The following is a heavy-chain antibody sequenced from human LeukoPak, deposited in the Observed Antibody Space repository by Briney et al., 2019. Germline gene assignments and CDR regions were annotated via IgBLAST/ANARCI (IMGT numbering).Heavy chain of an antibody. CDR1: GYTFTSYD. CDR2: MNPNSGNT. J-gene: IGHJ6*03. CDR3: ARTRLITIFGVVTAKYMDV. V-gene: IGHV1-8*01. D-gene: IGHD3-3*01. Sequence: ASVKVSCKASGYTFTSYDINWVRQATGQGLEWMGWMNPNSGNTGYAQKFQGRVTMTRNTSISTAYMELSSLRSEDTAVYYCARTRLITIFGVVTAKYMDVWGKGTTVTVSS.